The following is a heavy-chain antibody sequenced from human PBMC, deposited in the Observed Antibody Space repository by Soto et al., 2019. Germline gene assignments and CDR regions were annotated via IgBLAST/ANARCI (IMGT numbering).Heavy chain of an antibody. D-gene: IGHD3-3*01. J-gene: IGHJ4*02. V-gene: IGHV3-48*04. Sequence: GGSLRLSCAASGFTFTRYSMNWVRQAPGKGLEWVSSSSSGSTIYYADSVKGRFTISRDNAKNSLYLQMNSLRAEDTAVYYCASGFWSGYWGIGYWGQGTLVTVSS. CDR3: ASGFWSGYWGIGY. CDR1: GFTFTRYS. CDR2: SSSGSTI.